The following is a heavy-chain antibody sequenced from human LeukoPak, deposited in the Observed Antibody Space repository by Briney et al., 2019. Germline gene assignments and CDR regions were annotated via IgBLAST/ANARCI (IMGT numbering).Heavy chain of an antibody. CDR1: GGSISSYY. CDR3: ARRDITMVADAFDI. J-gene: IGHJ3*02. Sequence: SETLSLTCTVSGGSISSYYWSWIRQPPGKGLEWIGYIYYSGSTNYNPSLKSRVTISVDTSKNQFSLKLSSVTAADTAVYYCARRDITMVADAFDIWGQGTMVTVSS. D-gene: IGHD3-10*01. CDR2: IYYSGST. V-gene: IGHV4-59*08.